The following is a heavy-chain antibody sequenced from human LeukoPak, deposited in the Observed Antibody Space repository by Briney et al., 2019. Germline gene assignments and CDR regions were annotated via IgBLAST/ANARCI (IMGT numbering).Heavy chain of an antibody. CDR1: GGTFSSYA. CDR2: IIPIFGTA. V-gene: IGHV1-69*05. CDR3: ARGRYDSSGYYPENYYFDY. D-gene: IGHD3-22*01. J-gene: IGHJ4*02. Sequence: SVKVSCKASGGTFSSYAISWVRQAPGQGLEWMGGIIPIFGTANYAQKFQGRVTITTDESTSTAYMELSSLRSEDTAVYYCARGRYDSSGYYPENYYFDYWGQGTLVTVSS.